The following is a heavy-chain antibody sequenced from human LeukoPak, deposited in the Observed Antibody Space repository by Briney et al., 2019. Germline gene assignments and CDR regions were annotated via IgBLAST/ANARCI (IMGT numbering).Heavy chain of an antibody. CDR1: GDSVTNNF. CDR2: VSHSGKT. V-gene: IGHV4-59*02. D-gene: IGHD3-10*01. Sequence: SETLSLTCTVSGDSVTNNFWNWIRQSPGKGLEWIGFVSHSGKTNSNPALTSRVNISLDTSENRLSLNLSSVTTADTAVYYCAGAGTTLFGVILNFDSWGQGTLVTVSS. CDR3: AGAGTTLFGVILNFDS. J-gene: IGHJ4*02.